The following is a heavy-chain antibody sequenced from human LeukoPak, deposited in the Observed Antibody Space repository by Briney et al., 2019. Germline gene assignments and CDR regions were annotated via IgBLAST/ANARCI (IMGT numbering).Heavy chain of an antibody. D-gene: IGHD4-17*01. J-gene: IGHJ6*03. Sequence: GGSLRLSCTASGFAFRSHAMHWVRQAPGKGLEWVAFIRYDGSKKFYADSVKGRFTISRDNSKNTLYLQMYSLRAEDTAVYYCAKIPYGDYVLDYYYCMDVWGKGTTVTISS. CDR3: AKIPYGDYVLDYYYCMDV. CDR1: GFAFRSHA. V-gene: IGHV3-30*02. CDR2: IRYDGSKK.